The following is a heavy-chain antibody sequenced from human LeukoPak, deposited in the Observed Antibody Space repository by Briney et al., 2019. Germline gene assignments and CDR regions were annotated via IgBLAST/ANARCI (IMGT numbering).Heavy chain of an antibody. V-gene: IGHV1-58*02. CDR3: AGQGYSYGDAFDI. CDR2: IVVGSGNT. Sequence: GTSVKVSXKASGFTFTSSAMQWVRQARGQRLEWIGWIVVGSGNTNYAQKFQERVTITRDMSTSTAYMELSSLRSEDTAVYCCAGQGYSYGDAFDIWGQGTMVTVSS. CDR1: GFTFTSSA. J-gene: IGHJ3*02. D-gene: IGHD5-18*01.